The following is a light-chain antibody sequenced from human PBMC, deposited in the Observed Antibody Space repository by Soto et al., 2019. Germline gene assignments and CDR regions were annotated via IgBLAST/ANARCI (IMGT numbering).Light chain of an antibody. Sequence: DIVMTQSPGTLSVSPGERATLSCRASQSVSSNLAWYQQKPGQAPRLLIYDASTMATGIPARFSGSGSGTDFTLSIRSLQSEDFAVYFCQQYNTWPPYTFGQGTKLEI. J-gene: IGKJ2*01. CDR1: QSVSSN. CDR2: DAS. V-gene: IGKV3-15*01. CDR3: QQYNTWPPYT.